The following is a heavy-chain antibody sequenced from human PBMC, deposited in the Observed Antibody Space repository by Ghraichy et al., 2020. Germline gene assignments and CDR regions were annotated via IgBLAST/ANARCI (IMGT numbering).Heavy chain of an antibody. CDR2: ISGYRGNT. V-gene: IGHV1-18*01. D-gene: IGHD4-17*01. J-gene: IGHJ4*02. CDR1: GYTFTNYG. CDR3: ARVLLSADDYGDFEVTFPDS. Sequence: ASVKVSCMASGYTFTNYGFMWVRQAPGLGLEWMGWISGYRGNTNYAQKFQGTVTMTIEPFTSTAYMDLRSLRFDDTAVYYCARVLLSADDYGDFEVTFPDSWGQGTLVTVSS.